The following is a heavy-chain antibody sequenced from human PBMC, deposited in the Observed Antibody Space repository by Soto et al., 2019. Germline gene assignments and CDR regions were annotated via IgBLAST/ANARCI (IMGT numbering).Heavy chain of an antibody. V-gene: IGHV1-2*04. D-gene: IGHD5-12*01. CDR2: INPSGGT. J-gene: IGHJ6*02. Sequence: ASVKVSCKASGYTFTSYYMHWVRQAPGQGLEWMGIINPSGGTSYAQKFQGWVTMTRDTSISTAYMELSRLRSDDTAVYYCARDLGSGYDYYYYYGMDVWGQGTTVTVSS. CDR3: ARDLGSGYDYYYYYGMDV. CDR1: GYTFTSYY.